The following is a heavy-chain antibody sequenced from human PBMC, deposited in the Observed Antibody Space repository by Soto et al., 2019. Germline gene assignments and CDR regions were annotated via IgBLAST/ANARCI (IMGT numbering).Heavy chain of an antibody. V-gene: IGHV1-69*08. J-gene: IGHJ4*02. CDR3: ARDYYGSGSYPYFDY. D-gene: IGHD3-10*01. Sequence: QVQLVQSGAEVQKPGSSVKVSCKASGGTFRSYTISWVRQAPGQGLEWMGRIIPILGIANYAHKFQGRVTITEDKSTSTAYLELSILRSEDTAVYYCARDYYGSGSYPYFDYWGQGTLVTVSS. CDR1: GGTFRSYT. CDR2: IIPILGIA.